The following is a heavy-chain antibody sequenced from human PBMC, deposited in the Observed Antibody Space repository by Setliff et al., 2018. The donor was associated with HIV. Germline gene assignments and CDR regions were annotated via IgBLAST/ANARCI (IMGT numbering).Heavy chain of an antibody. V-gene: IGHV1-18*01. CDR1: GYRFSTFG. CDR3: ARDNVRGPTNAMDV. D-gene: IGHD3-10*01. Sequence: ASVKVSCKASGYRFSTFGISWVRQAPGQGLEWMGWISGYNADTDYAQKFQGRVSMTTDISTNTAYMELRSLRSDDTAVYYCARDNVRGPTNAMDVWGQGTTFTVSS. J-gene: IGHJ6*02. CDR2: ISGYNADT.